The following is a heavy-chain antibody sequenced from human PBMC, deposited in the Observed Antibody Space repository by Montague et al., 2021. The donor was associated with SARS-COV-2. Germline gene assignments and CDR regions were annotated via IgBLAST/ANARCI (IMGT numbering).Heavy chain of an antibody. J-gene: IGHJ6*02. CDR1: GDSIGSGSYY. CDR3: ARFAYRLLFIASYYGMDV. V-gene: IGHV4-61*02. CDR2: IYTSGRT. D-gene: IGHD2-2*01. Sequence: TLSLTCSVSGDSIGSGSYYWSWIRRAAGEGLEWIGRIYTSGRTDYNPSLINRVIISLDTSKNQFSLKLSSVTAADTAVYYCARFAYRLLFIASYYGMDVWGQGTTVTVSS.